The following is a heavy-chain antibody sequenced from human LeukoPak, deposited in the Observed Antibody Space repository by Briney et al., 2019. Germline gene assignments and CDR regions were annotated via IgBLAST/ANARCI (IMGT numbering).Heavy chain of an antibody. CDR3: ARLLWFGESTGEI. J-gene: IGHJ4*02. D-gene: IGHD3-10*01. Sequence: PSETLSLTCTVSGGSISSYYWSWIRQPPGKGLEWIGYIYYSGSTNYNPSLKSRVTISVDTSKNQFSLKLSSVTAADTAVYYCARLLWFGESTGEIWGQGTLVTVSS. CDR1: GGSISSYY. V-gene: IGHV4-59*08. CDR2: IYYSGST.